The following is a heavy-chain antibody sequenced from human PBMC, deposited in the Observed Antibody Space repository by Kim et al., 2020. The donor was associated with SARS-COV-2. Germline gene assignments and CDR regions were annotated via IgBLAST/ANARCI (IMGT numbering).Heavy chain of an antibody. Sequence: SETLSLTCTVSGGSISSYYWSWIRQPPGKGLEWIGYIYYSGSTNYNPSLKSRVTISVDTSKNQFSLKLSSVTAADTAVYYCASSKGSGSYYRGWFDPWGQGTLVTVSS. V-gene: IGHV4-59*08. CDR3: ASSKGSGSYYRGWFDP. CDR1: GGSISSYY. CDR2: IYYSGST. D-gene: IGHD3-10*01. J-gene: IGHJ5*02.